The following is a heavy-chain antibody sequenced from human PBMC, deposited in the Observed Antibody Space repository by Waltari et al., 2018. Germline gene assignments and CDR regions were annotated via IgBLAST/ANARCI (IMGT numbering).Heavy chain of an antibody. CDR1: GFTFSDYH. D-gene: IGHD6-13*01. V-gene: IGHV3-13*01. J-gene: IGHJ3*02. CDR2: MGNSCST. CDR3: AREAHGAATGFDAFGI. Sequence: EVQLVESGGGLVQPGGSLRLSCAASGFTFSDYHMNWVRQTTGKGMEWVSAMGNSCSTYDSASVKGRLTISRENAKNSLDLQMNSLRDGDTAVYYCAREAHGAATGFDAFGIWGQGTVVTVS.